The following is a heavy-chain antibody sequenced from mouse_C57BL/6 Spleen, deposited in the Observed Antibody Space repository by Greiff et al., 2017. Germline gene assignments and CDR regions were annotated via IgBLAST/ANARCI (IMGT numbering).Heavy chain of an antibody. CDR1: GYTFTDYE. Sequence: VQLQQSGAELVRPGASVTLSCKASGYTFTDYEMHWVKQTPVHGLEWIGAIDPETGGTAYNQKFKGKAILTADKSSSTAYMELRSLTSEDSAGYYCTRVSYWYFDVWGTGTTVTVSS. CDR3: TRVSYWYFDV. J-gene: IGHJ1*03. V-gene: IGHV1-15*01. CDR2: IDPETGGT.